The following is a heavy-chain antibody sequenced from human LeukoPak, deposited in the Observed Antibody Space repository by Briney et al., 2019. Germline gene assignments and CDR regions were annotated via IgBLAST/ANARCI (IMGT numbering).Heavy chain of an antibody. CDR3: ARDEWDGSGSSDY. CDR2: IWYDGGNK. Sequence: GGSLRLSCAASGFTFSSYGMHWVRQAPGKGLEWVAVIWYDGGNKYYADSVKGRFTISRDNSKNTLYLQMNSLRAEDTAVYYCARDEWDGSGSSDYWGQGTLVTVSP. CDR1: GFTFSSYG. V-gene: IGHV3-33*01. J-gene: IGHJ4*02. D-gene: IGHD3-10*01.